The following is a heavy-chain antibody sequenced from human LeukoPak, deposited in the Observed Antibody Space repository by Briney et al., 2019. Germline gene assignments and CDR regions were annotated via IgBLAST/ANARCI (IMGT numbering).Heavy chain of an antibody. CDR1: GGSFSGYY. D-gene: IGHD4-23*01. V-gene: IGHV4-34*01. J-gene: IGHJ4*02. CDR3: ARDPQLSGGNSPSFDY. CDR2: INHSGST. Sequence: SETLSLTCAVYGGSFSGYYWSWIRQPPGKGLEWIGEINHSGSTNYNPSLKSRVTISVDKSKNQFSLKLSSVTAADTAVYYCARDPQLSGGNSPSFDYWGQGTLVTVSS.